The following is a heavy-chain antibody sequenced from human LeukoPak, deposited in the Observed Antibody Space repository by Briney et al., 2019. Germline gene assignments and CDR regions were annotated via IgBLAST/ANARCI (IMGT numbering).Heavy chain of an antibody. D-gene: IGHD5-18*01. CDR3: AKGLRGYSYGYADY. V-gene: IGHV3-23*01. J-gene: IGHJ4*02. CDR2: ISGSGGST. CDR1: GFTFSSYA. Sequence: GGSLRLSCAASGFTFSSYAMSCVRQAPGKGLEWLSAISGSGGSTYYADSVKGRFTISRDNSKNTLYLQMNSLRAEDTAVYYCAKGLRGYSYGYADYWGQGTLVTVSS.